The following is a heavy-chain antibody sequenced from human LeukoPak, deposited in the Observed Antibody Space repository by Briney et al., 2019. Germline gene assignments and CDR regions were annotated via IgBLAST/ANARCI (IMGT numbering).Heavy chain of an antibody. V-gene: IGHV1-69*06. CDR2: IIPILGTA. Sequence: SVKVSCKASGGSFNSYAISWVRQAPGQGLEWMGGIIPILGTANYAQKFQGRVTITADKSTNTAYMELSSLRSEDTAVYYCARSQPLAYFDLWGRGTLVTVSS. CDR3: ARSQPLAYFDL. CDR1: GGSFNSYA. J-gene: IGHJ2*01.